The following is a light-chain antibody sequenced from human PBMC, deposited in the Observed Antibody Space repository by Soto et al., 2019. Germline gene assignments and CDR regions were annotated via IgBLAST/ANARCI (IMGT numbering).Light chain of an antibody. J-gene: IGKJ1*01. V-gene: IGKV3-20*01. CDR3: QHYGSTPGT. Sequence: EVALTQSPGTLSLSPGERATLSCRASQSVSSSDLAWYLQKPGQAPRLLIYGAFNRASGIPDRFSGSGSGTDFTLTISRLEPEDFVVYYCQHYGSTPGTFGQGTQVEIK. CDR1: QSVSSSD. CDR2: GAF.